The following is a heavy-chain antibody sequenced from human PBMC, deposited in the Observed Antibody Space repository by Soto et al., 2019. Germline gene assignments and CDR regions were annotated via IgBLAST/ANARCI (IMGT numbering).Heavy chain of an antibody. CDR3: ARTDPVGYYPY. CDR2: INHSGST. Sequence: SETLSLTCAVYGGSFSGYYWSWIRQPPGKGLEWVGEINHSGSTNYNPSLTSRVTISVDTSKNQFSLKLTSVTAADSAVYYCARTDPVGYYPYFGQGNPVTLSS. D-gene: IGHD3-3*01. CDR1: GGSFSGYY. J-gene: IGHJ4*02. V-gene: IGHV4-34*01.